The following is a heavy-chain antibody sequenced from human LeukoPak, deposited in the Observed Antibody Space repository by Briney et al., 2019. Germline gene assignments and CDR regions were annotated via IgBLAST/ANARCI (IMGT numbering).Heavy chain of an antibody. Sequence: PSETLSLTCTVPGGSISSYYWSWIRQPPGKGLEWIGYIYTSGSTNYNPSLKSRVTISVDTSKNQFSLKLSSVTAADTAVYYCARQTEYCSSTSCYFYFDYWGQGTLVTVSS. CDR1: GGSISSYY. J-gene: IGHJ4*02. D-gene: IGHD2-2*01. CDR2: IYTSGST. CDR3: ARQTEYCSSTSCYFYFDY. V-gene: IGHV4-4*09.